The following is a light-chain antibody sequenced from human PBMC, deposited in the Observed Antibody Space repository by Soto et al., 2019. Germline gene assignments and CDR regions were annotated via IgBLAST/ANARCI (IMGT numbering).Light chain of an antibody. J-gene: IGKJ1*01. CDR3: QQYMSSVT. V-gene: IGKV3-20*01. CDR2: GAS. CDR1: QSVDTTF. Sequence: EIVLTQSPGSLSLSPGQRATLSCRASQSVDTTFFAWYQKKPGQAPRLLIYGASKSATGIPDRFSCSGSGTDITRIISRLEPDDFAVYYCQQYMSSVTFGKGTKVEIK.